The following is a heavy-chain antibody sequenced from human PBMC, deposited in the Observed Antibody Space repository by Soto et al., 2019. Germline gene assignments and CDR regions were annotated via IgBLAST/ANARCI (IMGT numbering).Heavy chain of an antibody. CDR3: ARDLRRVVDGTEKGYGMDV. CDR2: TYYRSKWYN. CDR1: WNSVSSNSAA. Sequence: SQTLSLTCSVSWNSVSSNSAAWNWISQSASRGLEWLGRTYYRSKWYNDYAVSVKGQITINPDTSKNQSSLQLNSVSPEDTAVYYCARDLRRVVDGTEKGYGMDVWGQGTTVTVSS. D-gene: IGHD6-19*01. J-gene: IGHJ6*02. V-gene: IGHV6-1*01.